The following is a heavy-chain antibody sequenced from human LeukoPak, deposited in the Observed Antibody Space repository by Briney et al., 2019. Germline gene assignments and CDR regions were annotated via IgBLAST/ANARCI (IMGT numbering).Heavy chain of an antibody. J-gene: IGHJ5*02. CDR2: IKQDGSEK. CDR3: AKDMRSGIQLWRGFDP. V-gene: IGHV3-7*03. CDR1: GFTFSSYW. D-gene: IGHD5-18*01. Sequence: PGGSLRLSCAASGFTFSSYWMSWVRQAPGKGLEWVASIKQDGSEKYYVDSVKGRFTISRDNAKNSLYLQMNSLRAEDTALYYCAKDMRSGIQLWRGFDPWGQGTLVTVSS.